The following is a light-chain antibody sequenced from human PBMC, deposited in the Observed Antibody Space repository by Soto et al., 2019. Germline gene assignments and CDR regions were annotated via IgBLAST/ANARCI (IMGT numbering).Light chain of an antibody. CDR2: GAS. J-gene: IGKJ5*01. Sequence: ELVLTQSPGTLSLSPGERATLSCRASQSVSSSYLAWYQQKPGQAPRLLIYGASSRATGIPDRFSGSGSGTDFTLTISSLQSEDFAAYYCQQYNNWPPITFGQGTRLDIK. CDR1: QSVSSSY. CDR3: QQYNNWPPIT. V-gene: IGKV3-20*01.